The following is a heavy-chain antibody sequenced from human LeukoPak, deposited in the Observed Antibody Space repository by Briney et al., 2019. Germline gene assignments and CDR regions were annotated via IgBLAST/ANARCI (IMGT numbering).Heavy chain of an antibody. V-gene: IGHV1-46*01. Sequence: ASVKVSCNASGYTFISYYMHWVRQAPGQGLEWLGIINPSGDSTSYAQQFQGRVTMTRDMSTTTVYMELSSLRSEDTAVYYCASPGGDFGVPKTPEYFQHWGQGTLVTVSS. CDR2: INPSGDST. D-gene: IGHD2-21*02. CDR3: ASPGGDFGVPKTPEYFQH. J-gene: IGHJ1*01. CDR1: GYTFISYY.